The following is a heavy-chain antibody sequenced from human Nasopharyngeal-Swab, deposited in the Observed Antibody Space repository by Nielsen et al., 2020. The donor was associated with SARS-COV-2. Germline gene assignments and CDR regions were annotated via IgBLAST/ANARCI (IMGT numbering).Heavy chain of an antibody. V-gene: IGHV3-23*01. D-gene: IGHD6-13*01. CDR3: ANEPADYYYGMDV. J-gene: IGHJ6*02. CDR2: ISGSGGST. CDR1: GFTFSSYT. Sequence: GGSLRLSCAASGFTFSSYTMSWVRQAPGKGLEWVSAISGSGGSTYYADSVKGRFTISRDNSKNTLYLQMNSLRAEDTAVYYCANEPADYYYGMDVWGQGTTVTVSS.